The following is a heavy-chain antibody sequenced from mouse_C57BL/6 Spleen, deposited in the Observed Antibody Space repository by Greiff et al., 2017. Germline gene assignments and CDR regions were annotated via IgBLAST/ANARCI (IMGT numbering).Heavy chain of an antibody. CDR1: GYTFTSYW. V-gene: IGHV1-64*01. D-gene: IGHD3-2*02. J-gene: IGHJ3*01. CDR3: ARDISGAWFAY. Sequence: QVQLQQPGAELVKPGASVKLSCKASGYTFTSYWMHWVKQRPGQGLEWIGMIHPNSGSTNYNEKFKSKATLTVDKSSSTAYMQLSSRTSEDSAVYYCARDISGAWFAYWGQGTLVTVSA. CDR2: IHPNSGST.